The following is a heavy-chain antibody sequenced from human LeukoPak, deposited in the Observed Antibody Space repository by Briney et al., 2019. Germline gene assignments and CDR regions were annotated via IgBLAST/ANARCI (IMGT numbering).Heavy chain of an antibody. CDR1: GFTFSSYG. D-gene: IGHD5-24*01. V-gene: IGHV3-30*19. J-gene: IGHJ4*02. Sequence: GGSLRLSCAASGFTFSSYGMHWVRQAPGKGLEWVAVVSSHGNDGYYADSVRGRFTISRDNSKNTLYLQIDSLRLEDTAIYYCTRDAYNFNDFDYWGQGTLVTVSS. CDR3: TRDAYNFNDFDY. CDR2: VSSHGNDG.